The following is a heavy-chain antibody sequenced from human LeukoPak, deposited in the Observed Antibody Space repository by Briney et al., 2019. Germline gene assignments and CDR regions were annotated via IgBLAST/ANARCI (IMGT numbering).Heavy chain of an antibody. V-gene: IGHV3-30*02. J-gene: IGHJ6*02. D-gene: IGHD3-10*01. CDR2: LVYDGFYK. Sequence: GGSLRLSCAASGFSFSNYGRHWVRQAPGKGLEWVALLVYDGFYKYYTDSVKGRFTISRDDSTNTLYLQLTSLRVEDTAVCYCAKDLISMVRGSPMDVWGRGTTVTVS. CDR1: GFSFSNYG. CDR3: AKDLISMVRGSPMDV.